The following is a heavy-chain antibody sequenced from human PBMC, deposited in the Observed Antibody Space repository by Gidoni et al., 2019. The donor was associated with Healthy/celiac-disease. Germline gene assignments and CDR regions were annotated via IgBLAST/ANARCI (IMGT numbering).Heavy chain of an antibody. V-gene: IGHV3-9*01. J-gene: IGHJ4*02. Sequence: EVQLVESGGGLVQPCRSLRLSCAAPGFPFDVYAMHWVRQAPGKGLEWVSGISWNSGSIGYADSVKGRFTISRDNAKNSLYLQMNSLRAEDTALHYCAKDGEGMATMNLDYWGQGTLVTVSS. CDR3: AKDGEGMATMNLDY. CDR1: GFPFDVYA. D-gene: IGHD5-12*01. CDR2: ISWNSGSI.